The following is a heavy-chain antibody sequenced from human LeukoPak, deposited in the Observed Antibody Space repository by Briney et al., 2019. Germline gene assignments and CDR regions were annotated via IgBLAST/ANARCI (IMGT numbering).Heavy chain of an antibody. V-gene: IGHV3-23*01. CDR2: VSGSGDYT. D-gene: IGHD6-13*01. CDR1: GFTFHNYA. CDR3: GKGKRTSSSWSAVDY. Sequence: PGGSLRLSCAASGFTFHNYAINWVRQVPGKGLEWVSAVSGSGDYTYYAASVKGRFTISRDNAENTVYLQMSSLRGEDTALYFCGKGKRTSSSWSAVDYWGQGTLVTVSS. J-gene: IGHJ4*02.